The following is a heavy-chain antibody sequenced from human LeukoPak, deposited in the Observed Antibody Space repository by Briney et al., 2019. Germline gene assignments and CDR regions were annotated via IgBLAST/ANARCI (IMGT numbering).Heavy chain of an antibody. Sequence: PSETLSLTCAVYGGSFSGYYWSWIRQPPGKGLEWIGEIYHSGSTNYNPSLKSRVTISVDKSKNQFSLKLSSVTAADTAVYYCARDTGPEWLVHGDAFDIWGQGTMVTVSS. J-gene: IGHJ3*02. D-gene: IGHD6-19*01. CDR3: ARDTGPEWLVHGDAFDI. CDR2: IYHSGST. CDR1: GGSFSGYY. V-gene: IGHV4-34*01.